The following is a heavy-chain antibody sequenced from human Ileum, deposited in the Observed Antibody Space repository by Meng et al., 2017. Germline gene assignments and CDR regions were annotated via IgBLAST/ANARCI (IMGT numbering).Heavy chain of an antibody. V-gene: IGHV4-31*02. D-gene: IGHD6-13*01. Sequence: QVQLQESGPGVVKPSETLSLTCSVSGGSISSSKYYWAWIRQHPGKGLEWIGYIYYSGTTYYNPSLKSRVTISVDTSKNQFSLKLSSVTAADTAVYYCAREPPAAAGTGADYWGQGTLVTVSS. CDR2: IYYSGTT. J-gene: IGHJ4*02. CDR1: GGSISSSKYY. CDR3: AREPPAAAGTGADY.